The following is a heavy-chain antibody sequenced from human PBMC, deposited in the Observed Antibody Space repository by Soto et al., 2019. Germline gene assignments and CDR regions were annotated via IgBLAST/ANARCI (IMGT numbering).Heavy chain of an antibody. CDR3: ARRSAADTYYYGMDV. CDR1: GYSLTRYC. Sequence: ESLNISFKASGYSLTRYCIGWVRQMPFKGLEWMGIIYPGDSDTRYSPSFQGQVTMSADKSISTAYLQWSSLKASDTAMYYCARRSAADTYYYGMDVWGQGTTVTVSS. D-gene: IGHD6-25*01. J-gene: IGHJ6*02. V-gene: IGHV5-51*01. CDR2: IYPGDSDT.